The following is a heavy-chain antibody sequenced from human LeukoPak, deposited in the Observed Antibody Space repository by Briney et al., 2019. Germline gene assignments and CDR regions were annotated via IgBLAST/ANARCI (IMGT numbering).Heavy chain of an antibody. D-gene: IGHD4-23*01. J-gene: IGHJ4*02. CDR2: IYYSGST. CDR1: GGSISTYY. CDR3: ARGGTVVNGFDY. V-gene: IGHV4-59*01. Sequence: PSETLSITCTVSGGSISTYYWSWIRQSPGKGLEWIGYIYYSGSTNYNPSLKSRVAISVDTSKNQFSLKLTSVTAADTAVYYCARGGTVVNGFDYWGQGTLVTVSS.